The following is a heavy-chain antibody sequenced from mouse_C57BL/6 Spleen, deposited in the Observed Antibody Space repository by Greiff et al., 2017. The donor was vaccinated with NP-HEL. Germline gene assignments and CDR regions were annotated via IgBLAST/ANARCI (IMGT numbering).Heavy chain of an antibody. CDR2: FHPYNDDT. CDR3: ARRDYEGGAWFAY. V-gene: IGHV1-47*01. CDR1: GYTFTTYP. J-gene: IGHJ3*01. Sequence: VQLQESGAELVKPGASVKMSCKASGYTFTTYPIEWMKQNHGKSLEWIGNFHPYNDDTKYNEKFKGKATLTVEKSSSTVYLELSRLTSDDSAVYYCARRDYEGGAWFAYWGQGTLVTVSA. D-gene: IGHD2-4*01.